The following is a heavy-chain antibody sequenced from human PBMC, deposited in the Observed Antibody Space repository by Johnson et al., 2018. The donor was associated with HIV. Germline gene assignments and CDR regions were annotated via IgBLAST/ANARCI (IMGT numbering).Heavy chain of an antibody. CDR1: GFTFSTNW. V-gene: IGHV3-74*01. J-gene: IGHJ3*02. CDR3: ATDVYGAREWRPAFDI. Sequence: VQLVESGGDLVQPGGSLRLSCVGSGFTFSTNWMHWVRQAPGKGLVWVSRINSDGSSTSYADSVKGRLTISRDNAKNSLYLQMNSLRAEDTALYYCATDVYGAREWRPAFDIWGQGTMVTVSS. D-gene: IGHD4-17*01. CDR2: INSDGSST.